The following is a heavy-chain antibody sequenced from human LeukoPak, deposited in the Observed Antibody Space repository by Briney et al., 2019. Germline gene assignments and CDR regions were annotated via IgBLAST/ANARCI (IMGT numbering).Heavy chain of an antibody. CDR3: ARVRCSGGSCPYYYYYYYMDV. D-gene: IGHD2-15*01. CDR2: INHSGST. Sequence: SETLSLTCAVYGGSFSGYYWSWIRQPPGKGLEWIGEINHSGSTNYNPSLKSRVTISVDTSKNQFSLKLSSVTAADTAVYYCARVRCSGGSCPYYYYYYYMDVWGKGTTVTVSS. CDR1: GGSFSGYY. J-gene: IGHJ6*03. V-gene: IGHV4-34*01.